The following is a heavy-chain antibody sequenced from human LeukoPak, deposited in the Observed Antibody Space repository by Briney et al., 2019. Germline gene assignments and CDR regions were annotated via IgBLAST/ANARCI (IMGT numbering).Heavy chain of an antibody. J-gene: IGHJ4*02. D-gene: IGHD3-22*01. CDR3: ARHLRTLTMIVVVIPDY. Sequence: KTSETLSLTCTVSGGSISSYYWGWIRQPPGKGLEWIGSIYYSGSTYYNPSLKSRVTISVDTSKNQFSLKLSSVTAADTAVYYCARHLRTLTMIVVVIPDYWGQGTLVTVSS. CDR2: IYYSGST. V-gene: IGHV4-39*01. CDR1: GGSISSYY.